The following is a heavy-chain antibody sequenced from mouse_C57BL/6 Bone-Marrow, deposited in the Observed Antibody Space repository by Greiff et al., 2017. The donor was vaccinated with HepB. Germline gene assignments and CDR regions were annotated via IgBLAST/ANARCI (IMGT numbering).Heavy chain of an antibody. CDR2: IDPYSGGT. CDR1: GYTFTSYW. J-gene: IGHJ4*01. D-gene: IGHD2-4*01. Sequence: QVQLQQPGAELVKPGASVKLSCKASGYTFTSYWMHWVKQRPGRGLEWIGRIDPYSGGTKYNEKFKSKATLTVDKPSSTAYMQLSSLTSEDSAVYYCARGRLRRYYAMDYWGQGTSVTVSS. CDR3: ARGRLRRYYAMDY. V-gene: IGHV1-72*01.